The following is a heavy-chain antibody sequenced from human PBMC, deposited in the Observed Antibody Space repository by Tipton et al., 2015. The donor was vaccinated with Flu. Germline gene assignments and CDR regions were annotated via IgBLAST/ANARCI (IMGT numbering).Heavy chain of an antibody. V-gene: IGHV3-23*01. CDR3: GRDPNGDYVGAFDL. Sequence: GSLRLSCAASGFTFPNYAMVWVRQAPGKGLEGVSVIRGSGGSTYYADSVKGRFTISRDNSKNTLYLQMNSLRAEDTALYFCGRDPNGDYVGAFDLWGQGTMDTVSS. CDR1: GFTFPNYA. J-gene: IGHJ3*01. D-gene: IGHD4-17*01. CDR2: IRGSGGST.